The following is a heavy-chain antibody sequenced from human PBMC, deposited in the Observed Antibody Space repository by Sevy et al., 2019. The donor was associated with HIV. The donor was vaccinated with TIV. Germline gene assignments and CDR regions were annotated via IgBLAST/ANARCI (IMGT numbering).Heavy chain of an antibody. V-gene: IGHV3-48*02. Sequence: GGSLRLSCVVSGINFSRYNMNWVRQAPGKGLEWVSYISASTSTIYYAASVKGRFAISRDNAKNSLYLQMNSLRDEDTAVYYCVRAQSGNSYGYYYWCQGTLVTVSS. CDR2: ISASTSTI. CDR1: GINFSRYN. D-gene: IGHD5-18*01. J-gene: IGHJ4*02. CDR3: VRAQSGNSYGYYY.